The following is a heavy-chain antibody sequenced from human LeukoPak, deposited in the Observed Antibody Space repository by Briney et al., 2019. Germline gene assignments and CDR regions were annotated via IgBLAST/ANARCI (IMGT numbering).Heavy chain of an antibody. J-gene: IGHJ4*02. V-gene: IGHV1-69*05. D-gene: IGHD3-22*01. CDR1: GGTFSSYA. CDR2: IIPIFGTA. CDR3: ARGYYDSSGYSDY. Sequence: SVKVSCKASGGTFSSYAISWVRQAPGQGLEWMGGIIPIFGTANYAQKFQGRVTITTDGSTSTAYMELSSLRSEDTAVYYCARGYYDSSGYSDYWGQGTLVTVSS.